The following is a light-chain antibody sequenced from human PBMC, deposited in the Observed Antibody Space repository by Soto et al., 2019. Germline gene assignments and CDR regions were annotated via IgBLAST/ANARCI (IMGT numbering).Light chain of an antibody. J-gene: IGKJ1*01. V-gene: IGKV3-15*01. CDR3: QQYNNWPQT. Sequence: EIAMTQSPATMSVSPGERATLSCRASQRVSSNLAWYQQKPGQAPRLLIYGASTRATGIPARFSGSGSGTEFTLTISSLQSEDFAVYYCQQYNNWPQTFGQGTKVEIK. CDR2: GAS. CDR1: QRVSSN.